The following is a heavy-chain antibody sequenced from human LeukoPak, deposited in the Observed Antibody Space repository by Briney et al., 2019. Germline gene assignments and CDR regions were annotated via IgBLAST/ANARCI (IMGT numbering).Heavy chain of an antibody. V-gene: IGHV4-39*01. Sequence: PSETLSLTCTVSGGSIISSSYYWGWIRQPPGKGLEWIGSIYYSGSTYYNPSLKSRVTISVDTSKNQFSLKLSSVTAADTAVYYCARRPQAVAGAFDIWGQGTMVTVSS. J-gene: IGHJ3*02. CDR1: GGSIISSSYY. CDR3: ARRPQAVAGAFDI. CDR2: IYYSGST. D-gene: IGHD6-19*01.